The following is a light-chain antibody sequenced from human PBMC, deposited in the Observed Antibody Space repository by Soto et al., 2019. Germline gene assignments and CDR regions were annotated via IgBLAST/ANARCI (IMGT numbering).Light chain of an antibody. CDR2: DAS. CDR1: QSFSSS. V-gene: IGKV3-11*01. CDR3: QQRSNWL. Sequence: EVVLTQSPATLSLSPGERATLSCRASQSFSSSLAWYQQKPGQAPRLLIYDASIRATGIPARFSGSGSGTDFTLTISSLEPEDFAVYYCQQRSNWLFGQGTKLEIK. J-gene: IGKJ2*01.